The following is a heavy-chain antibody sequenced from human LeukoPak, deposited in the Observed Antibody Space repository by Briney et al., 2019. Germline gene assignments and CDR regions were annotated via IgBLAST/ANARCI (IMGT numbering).Heavy chain of an antibody. Sequence: SETLSLTCAVYGGSFSGHYWSWIRQPPGKGLEWIGEINHSGSTNYNPSLKSRVTISVDTPKNQFSLKLSSVAAADTAVYYCARGDYSSGPGGWFDPWGQGTLVTVSS. CDR3: ARGDYSSGPGGWFDP. CDR2: INHSGST. J-gene: IGHJ5*02. D-gene: IGHD6-19*01. CDR1: GGSFSGHY. V-gene: IGHV4-34*01.